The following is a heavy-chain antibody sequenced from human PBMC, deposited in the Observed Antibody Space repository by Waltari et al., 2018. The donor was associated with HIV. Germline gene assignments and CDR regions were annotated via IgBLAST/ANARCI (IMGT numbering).Heavy chain of an antibody. J-gene: IGHJ4*02. D-gene: IGHD2-15*01. V-gene: IGHV3-21*01. CDR1: GFTFRSYS. Sequence: DVQLVESGGGLVKPGGSLRLSCAVSGFTFRSYSLTWFRQAPGKGLEWVSSISSSSTYIYYADSMKGRFTISRDNVNNSLYLQMNSLRAEDTAVYFCARERGGYCSGATCPKTFDSWGQGTLITVSS. CDR2: ISSSSTYI. CDR3: ARERGGYCSGATCPKTFDS.